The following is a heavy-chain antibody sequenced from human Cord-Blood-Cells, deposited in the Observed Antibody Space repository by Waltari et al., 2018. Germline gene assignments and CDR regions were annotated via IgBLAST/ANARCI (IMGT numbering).Heavy chain of an antibody. J-gene: IGHJ4*02. Sequence: EAQLVESGGDLIQPGGSLRLSCAASGFPVSRNYMSWVRQAPGKGLEWVSVINSGGSTYYADSVKGRFTISRANSKNTLYLQMNSLRAEDTAVYYCAREDYGGNGGWGQGTLVTVSS. CDR1: GFPVSRNY. V-gene: IGHV3-53*01. CDR2: INSGGST. D-gene: IGHD4-17*01. CDR3: AREDYGGNGG.